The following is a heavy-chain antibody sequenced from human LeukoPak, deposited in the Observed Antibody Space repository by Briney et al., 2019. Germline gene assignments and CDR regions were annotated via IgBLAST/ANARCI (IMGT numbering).Heavy chain of an antibody. CDR1: GGSISSYY. CDR3: ARLAADSYYYYYYMDV. CDR2: IYYSGST. J-gene: IGHJ6*03. V-gene: IGHV4-59*01. Sequence: SETLSLTCTVSGGSISSYYWSWIRQPPGKGLEWIGYIYYSGSTNYNPSLKSRVTISVDTSKNQFSLKLSSVTAADTAVYYCARLAADSYYYYYYMDVWGKGTTVTVSS. D-gene: IGHD3/OR15-3a*01.